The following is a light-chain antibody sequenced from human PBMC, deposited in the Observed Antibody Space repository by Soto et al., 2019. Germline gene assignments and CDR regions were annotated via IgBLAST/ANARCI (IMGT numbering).Light chain of an antibody. CDR3: QQYDNLPLT. CDR1: QDISNY. V-gene: IGKV1-33*01. Sequence: DIQMTRSPSSLSASVGDRVTITCQTSQDISNYLNWYQQKSGKAPELLIYDASNLETGVPSRFSGSGSGTDFTFTISSLQPEDIATYYCQQYDNLPLTFGGGTKVAIK. CDR2: DAS. J-gene: IGKJ4*01.